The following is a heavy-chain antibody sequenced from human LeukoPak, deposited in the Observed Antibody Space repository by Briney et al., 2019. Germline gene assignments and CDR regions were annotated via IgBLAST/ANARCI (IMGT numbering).Heavy chain of an antibody. V-gene: IGHV1-69*13. CDR2: IIPIFGTA. Sequence: SVKVSCKASGGTFSSYAISWVRQAPGQGLEWMGGIIPIFGTANYAQKFQGRVTITADESTSTAYMEPSSLRSEDTAVYYCAREFGDRGYDFWSGYIDYWGQGTLVTVSS. D-gene: IGHD3-3*01. CDR3: AREFGDRGYDFWSGYIDY. CDR1: GGTFSSYA. J-gene: IGHJ4*02.